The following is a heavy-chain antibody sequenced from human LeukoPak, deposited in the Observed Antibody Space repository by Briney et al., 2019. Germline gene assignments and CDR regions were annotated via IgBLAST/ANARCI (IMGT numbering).Heavy chain of an antibody. CDR2: INPIFGIA. CDR3: ARDRAAAGTNYYYGMDV. D-gene: IGHD6-13*01. Sequence: GAAVKVSCKASGGTFSSYAISGVRQAPGQGLEWMGSINPIFGIANYAQKFQGRVTITADKSTSTAYMELSSLRSEDTAVYYCARDRAAAGTNYYYGMDVWGQGTTVTVSS. J-gene: IGHJ6*02. V-gene: IGHV1-69*04. CDR1: GGTFSSYA.